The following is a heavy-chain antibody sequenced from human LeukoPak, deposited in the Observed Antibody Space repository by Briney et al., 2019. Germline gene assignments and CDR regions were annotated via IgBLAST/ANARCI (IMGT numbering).Heavy chain of an antibody. V-gene: IGHV4-59*08. Sequence: PSETLSLTCTVSGGSISSHYWSWIRQPPGKGLEWIGYIYYSGSTNYNPSLKSRVTISVDTSKNQFSLKLSSVTAADTAVYYCARHKEYCSGGSCYPEYFQHWGQGTLVTVSS. CDR1: GGSISSHY. CDR3: ARHKEYCSGGSCYPEYFQH. D-gene: IGHD2-15*01. J-gene: IGHJ1*01. CDR2: IYYSGST.